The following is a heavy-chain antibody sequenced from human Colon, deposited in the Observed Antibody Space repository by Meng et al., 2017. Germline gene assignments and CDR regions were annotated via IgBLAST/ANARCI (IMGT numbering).Heavy chain of an antibody. Sequence: HLPPQASGPGLGKPSETLPLHCTVSGGAISSNGYYGDWVRQPPGKGLEWIGAIYHSGSTSYNPSLQSRVTMFVDTSKNQFSLMLTSVTATDTAVYYCARRRGGSGRDCWGQGTLVTASS. V-gene: IGHV4-39*01. CDR2: IYHSGST. J-gene: IGHJ4*02. CDR1: GGAISSNGYY. CDR3: ARRRGGSGRDC. D-gene: IGHD3-10*01.